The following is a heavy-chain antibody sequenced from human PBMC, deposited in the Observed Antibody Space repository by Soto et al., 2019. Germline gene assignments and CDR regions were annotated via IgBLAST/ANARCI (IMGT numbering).Heavy chain of an antibody. CDR1: GGTFNTYA. CDR2: ISPMFGAA. CDR3: AREVQVHSPAFVY. Sequence: QVQLVQSGAEMKMPGSSVKVSCHSSGGTFNTYAMNWVRQAPGQGPEWMGDISPMFGAANYAPKFQGRVTITADESTGTSYMQLSSLTSEDTALYFCAREVQVHSPAFVYWGQGTLVTVSS. D-gene: IGHD3-10*01. V-gene: IGHV1-69*19. J-gene: IGHJ4*02.